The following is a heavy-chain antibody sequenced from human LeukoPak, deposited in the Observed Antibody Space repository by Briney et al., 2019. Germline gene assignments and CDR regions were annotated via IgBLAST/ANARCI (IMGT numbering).Heavy chain of an antibody. CDR2: ISYDGSNK. V-gene: IGHV3-30*18. CDR1: GFTFSTYG. Sequence: GGSLRLSCAASGFTFSTYGMHWVRQAPGKGLEWVAVISYDGSNKYYADSVKGRFTISRDNSENTLYLQMNSLRDEDTAVYYCAKDKGSGWSYYFDYWGQGTLVTVSS. D-gene: IGHD6-19*01. CDR3: AKDKGSGWSYYFDY. J-gene: IGHJ4*02.